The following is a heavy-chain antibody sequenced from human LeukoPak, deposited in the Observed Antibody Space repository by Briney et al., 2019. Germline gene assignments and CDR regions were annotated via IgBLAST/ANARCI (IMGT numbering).Heavy chain of an antibody. CDR3: SRASWVSNADAVS. D-gene: IGHD1-1*01. Sequence: GGSLRLSCAASGFSYRRYAMSWVREATARGVEWVSNMKGGGGDTFCADFVKRGFTLSRDDYKNTVYLQLNSLRVEAEAVYYCSRASWVSNADAVSCGQGTLVTVSS. CDR1: GFSYRRYA. J-gene: IGHJ5*02. CDR2: MKGGGGDT. V-gene: IGHV3-23*01.